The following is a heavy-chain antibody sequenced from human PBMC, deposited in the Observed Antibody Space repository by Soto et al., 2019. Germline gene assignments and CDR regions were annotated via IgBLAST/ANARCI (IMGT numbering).Heavy chain of an antibody. CDR2: INPNSGGT. CDR3: ARRKGDYYDSSGYHYYFDC. V-gene: IGHV1-2*02. Sequence: ASVKGSCKASGYTFTDYYVHGVRQAPGQGLECMVWINPNSGGTKSAQKFQGRVTITRDTSISTAYMELSRLRSDETDVYYCARRKGDYYDSSGYHYYFDCWGQGTLVTVYS. CDR1: GYTFTDYY. J-gene: IGHJ4*02. D-gene: IGHD3-22*01.